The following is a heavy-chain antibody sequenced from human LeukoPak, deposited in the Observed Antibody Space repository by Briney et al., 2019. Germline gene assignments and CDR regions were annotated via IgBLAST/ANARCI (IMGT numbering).Heavy chain of an antibody. V-gene: IGHV3-15*01. D-gene: IGHD2-8*02. Sequence: GGSLRLSCTASGFTFSNAWMSWVRQAPGKGLERVGRIKTKDDGGTTDYAAPVKGRFSISRDDSKNSLYPQMNSLKTDDMAVYYCTTVSLVVVSTTRGGFWGQGTLVTVSS. J-gene: IGHJ4*02. CDR1: GFTFSNAW. CDR3: TTVSLVVVSTTRGGF. CDR2: IKTKDDGGTT.